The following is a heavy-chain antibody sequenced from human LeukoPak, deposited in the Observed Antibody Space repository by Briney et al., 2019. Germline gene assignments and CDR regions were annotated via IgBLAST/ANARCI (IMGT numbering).Heavy chain of an antibody. CDR1: GGTFSSYA. V-gene: IGHV1-69*13. CDR3: ARVHYYGSGSYYISSGWFDP. D-gene: IGHD3-10*01. J-gene: IGHJ5*02. Sequence: SVKVSCKAFGGTFSSYAISWVRQAPGQGLEWMGGIIPIFGTANYAQKFQGRVTITADESTSTAYMELSSLRSEDTAVYYCARVHYYGSGSYYISSGWFDPWGQGTLVTVSS. CDR2: IIPIFGTA.